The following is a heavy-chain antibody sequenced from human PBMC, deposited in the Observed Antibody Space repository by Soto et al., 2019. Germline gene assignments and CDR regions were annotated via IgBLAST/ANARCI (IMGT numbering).Heavy chain of an antibody. CDR2: IKQDGSEK. Sequence: GGSLRLSCAASGFTFSSYWMSWVRQAPGKGLEWVANIKQDGSEKYYVDSVKGRFTISKDNAKNSLYLQMNSLRAEDTAVYYCARGSITIFGVVIGPAYYYYYMDVWGKGTTVTVSS. J-gene: IGHJ6*03. D-gene: IGHD3-3*01. V-gene: IGHV3-7*01. CDR3: ARGSITIFGVVIGPAYYYYYMDV. CDR1: GFTFSSYW.